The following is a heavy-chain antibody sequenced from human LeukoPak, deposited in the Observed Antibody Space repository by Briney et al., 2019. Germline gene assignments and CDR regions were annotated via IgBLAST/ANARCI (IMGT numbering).Heavy chain of an antibody. J-gene: IGHJ4*02. CDR1: GYTFTSYG. Sequence: ASVKVSCKASGYTFTSYGISWVRQAPGQGLEWMGWISAYNGNTNYAQKLQGRVTMTTDTSTSTAYMELRSLRSDDTAVYYCARDVFLYGDYGGFDYWGQGTLVTVSS. CDR2: ISAYNGNT. D-gene: IGHD4-17*01. CDR3: ARDVFLYGDYGGFDY. V-gene: IGHV1-18*01.